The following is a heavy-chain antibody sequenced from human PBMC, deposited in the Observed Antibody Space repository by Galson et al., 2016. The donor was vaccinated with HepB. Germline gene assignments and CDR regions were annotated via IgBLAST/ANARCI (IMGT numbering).Heavy chain of an antibody. J-gene: IGHJ6*02. CDR1: GRSFSAYY. CDR3: ASRLLPASKGVHFLYYGMDV. V-gene: IGHV4-34*01. CDR2: TNHSGST. Sequence: SETLSLTCAAYGRSFSAYYWTWIRQPPGKGLEWIGETNHSGSTNYNPSLKSRVTISVDTSKKQFSLKLISVTAADTGVYFCASRLLPASKGVHFLYYGMDVWGQGTTVTVSS. D-gene: IGHD3-10*01.